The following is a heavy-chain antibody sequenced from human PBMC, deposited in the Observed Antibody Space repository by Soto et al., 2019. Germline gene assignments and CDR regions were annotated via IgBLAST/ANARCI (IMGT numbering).Heavy chain of an antibody. CDR1: GFTFSSYE. Sequence: GGSLRLSCAASGFTFSSYEMNWVRQAPGKGLEWVSFISSSGSTIYYADSVKGRFTISRDNAKNSLYLQMNSLRAEDTAVYYCARENSGSYDYWGQGTLVTVSS. J-gene: IGHJ4*02. CDR2: ISSSGSTI. CDR3: ARENSGSYDY. V-gene: IGHV3-48*03. D-gene: IGHD3-10*01.